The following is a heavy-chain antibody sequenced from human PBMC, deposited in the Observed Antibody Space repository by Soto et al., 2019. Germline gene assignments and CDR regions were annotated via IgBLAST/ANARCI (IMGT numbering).Heavy chain of an antibody. CDR3: ARLYGDYGWYFDY. J-gene: IGHJ4*02. CDR1: GGSIRSYY. CDR2: IYYSGST. D-gene: IGHD4-17*01. V-gene: IGHV4-59*08. Sequence: SETLSLTCTVSGGSIRSYYWSWIRQPPGKGLEWIGYIYYSGSTNYNPSLKSRVTISVDTSKNQFSLKLSSVTAADTAVYYCARLYGDYGWYFDYWGQGTLVTVSS.